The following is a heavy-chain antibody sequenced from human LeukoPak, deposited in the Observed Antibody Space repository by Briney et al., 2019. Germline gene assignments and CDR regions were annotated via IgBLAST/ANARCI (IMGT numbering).Heavy chain of an antibody. D-gene: IGHD2-2*01. J-gene: IGHJ4*02. Sequence: PPGRSLRLSCTASRFTFSTYAMSWVRQAPGKGLEWVSSIMSSGDTTYYTGSVKGRFTISRDNSKNALYLQMSSLRAEDTAVYYCAKRQRNDQQVVQRIDYWGQGTLVTVSS. CDR2: IMSSGDTT. CDR3: AKRQRNDQQVVQRIDY. CDR1: RFTFSTYA. V-gene: IGHV3-23*01.